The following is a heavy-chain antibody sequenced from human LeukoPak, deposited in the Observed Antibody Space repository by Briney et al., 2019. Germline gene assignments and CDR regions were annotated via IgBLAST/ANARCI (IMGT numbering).Heavy chain of an antibody. CDR1: GFTFSSYW. V-gene: IGHV3-7*01. CDR2: IKQDGSEK. CDR3: VFPYYYGSGSGDYYFDY. Sequence: GGSLRLSCAASGFTFSSYWMSWVRQAPGKGLEWVANIKQDGSEKYYVDSVRGRFTISRDNAKNSLYLQMSSLRAEDTAVYYCVFPYYYGSGSGDYYFDYWGQGTLVTVSS. D-gene: IGHD3-10*01. J-gene: IGHJ4*02.